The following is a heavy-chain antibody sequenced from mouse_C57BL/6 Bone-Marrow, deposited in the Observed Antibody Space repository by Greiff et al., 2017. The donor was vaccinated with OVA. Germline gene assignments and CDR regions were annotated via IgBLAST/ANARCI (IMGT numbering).Heavy chain of an antibody. V-gene: IGHV5-12*01. CDR1: GFTFSDYY. Sequence: DVKLVESGGGLVQPGGSLKLSCAASGFTFSDYYMYWVRQTPEKRLEWVAYISNGGGSTYYPDTVKGRFTISRGNAKNTLYLQMSRLKSEDTAMYYCARQASYDGYHEGFAYWGQGTLVTASA. J-gene: IGHJ3*01. CDR2: ISNGGGST. CDR3: ARQASYDGYHEGFAY. D-gene: IGHD2-3*01.